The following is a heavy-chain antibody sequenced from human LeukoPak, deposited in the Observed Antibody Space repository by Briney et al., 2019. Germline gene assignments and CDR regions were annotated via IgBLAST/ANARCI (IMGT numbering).Heavy chain of an antibody. CDR2: IYYSGST. Sequence: PSETLSLTCTVSGDSLSSSSYYWGWIRQPPGTGLEWIGSIYYSGSTYYNPSLKSRVTISVDTSKNQFSLKLSSVTAADTAVYYCARHRPLGFRAFDIWGQGTTVTVSS. CDR3: ARHRPLGFRAFDI. CDR1: GDSLSSSSYY. J-gene: IGHJ3*02. V-gene: IGHV4-39*01.